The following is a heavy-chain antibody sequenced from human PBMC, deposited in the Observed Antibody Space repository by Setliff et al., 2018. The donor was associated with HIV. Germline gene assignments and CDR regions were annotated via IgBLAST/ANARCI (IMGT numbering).Heavy chain of an antibody. CDR2: INHSGST. V-gene: IGHV4-34*01. CDR1: GGSFNGYS. Sequence: PSETLSLTCAVYGGSFNGYSWTWIRQPPGKGLEWIGGINHSGSTNYNPSLKSRVTISLDTSKTQFSLKLNSVTAADTAVYYFARDGFWSGYIDYWGQGTLVTVSS. CDR3: ARDGFWSGYIDY. D-gene: IGHD3-3*01. J-gene: IGHJ4*02.